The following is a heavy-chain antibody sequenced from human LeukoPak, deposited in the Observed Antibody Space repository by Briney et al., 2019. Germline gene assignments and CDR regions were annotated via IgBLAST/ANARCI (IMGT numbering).Heavy chain of an antibody. CDR2: ISALNGNA. CDR3: ARESGLYGDNEEKFFQH. CDR1: GYTFTDYG. V-gene: IGHV1-18*01. D-gene: IGHD4-17*01. Sequence: ASVKVSCKASGYTFTDYGFTWVRQAPGQGLEWMGWISALNGNANYAHKFRGRVTLTRDTSTGTAYMELSRLRSDDTAVYYCARESGLYGDNEEKFFQHWGQGTLVTVSS. J-gene: IGHJ1*01.